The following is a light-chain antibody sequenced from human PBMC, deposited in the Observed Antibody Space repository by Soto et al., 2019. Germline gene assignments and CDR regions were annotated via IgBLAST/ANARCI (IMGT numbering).Light chain of an antibody. CDR1: QSVSSN. CDR3: QQYDNWPPT. J-gene: IGKJ1*01. CDR2: GAS. V-gene: IGKV3-15*01. Sequence: EIVMTQSPATLSVSPGESATLSCRASQSVSSNLAWYQQKPGQAPRLLIYGASTRATGIPARFSGSGSGTEFTLTISSLQSEDFAVYNCQQYDNWPPTFGQGTKVEIK.